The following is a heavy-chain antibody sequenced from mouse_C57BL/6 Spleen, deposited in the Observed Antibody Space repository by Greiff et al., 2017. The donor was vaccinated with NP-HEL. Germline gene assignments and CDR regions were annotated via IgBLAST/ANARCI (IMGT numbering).Heavy chain of an antibody. J-gene: IGHJ3*01. V-gene: IGHV1-82*01. CDR2: IYPGDGDT. CDR1: GYAFSSSW. CDR3: ARSVVATGFAY. D-gene: IGHD1-1*01. Sequence: QVQLQQSGPELVKPGASVKISCKASGYAFSSSWMNWVKQRPGKGLEWIGRIYPGDGDTNYNGKFKGKATLTADKSSSTAYMQLSSLTSEDSAVYFCARSVVATGFAYWGQGTLVTVSA.